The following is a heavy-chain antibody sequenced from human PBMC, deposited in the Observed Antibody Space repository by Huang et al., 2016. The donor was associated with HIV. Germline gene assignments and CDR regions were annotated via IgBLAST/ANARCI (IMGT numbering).Heavy chain of an antibody. Sequence: EVQLVESGGIVIQPGGSLRFSCTASGFTFSDYNMQWVRQAPGKGLELVSIINSDGGHTSYADSVKGRFTISRDNTKNSLYLQMSSLRTEDTALYHCAKDDRGGSIDYWGQGTLVTVSS. D-gene: IGHD2-15*01. CDR1: GFTFSDYN. J-gene: IGHJ4*02. CDR3: AKDDRGGSIDY. V-gene: IGHV3-43*01. CDR2: INSDGGHT.